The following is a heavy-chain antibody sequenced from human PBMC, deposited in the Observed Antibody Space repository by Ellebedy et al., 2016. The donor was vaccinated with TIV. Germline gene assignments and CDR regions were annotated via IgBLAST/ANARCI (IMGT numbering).Heavy chain of an antibody. CDR3: ARESVRYFDWDY. CDR1: GFTLSGYW. J-gene: IGHJ4*02. CDR2: INTDGSST. D-gene: IGHD3-9*01. Sequence: GESLKISCVASGFTLSGYWMHWVRQVPGKGLVWLARINTDGSSTSYADSVEGRFTISRDHAKKTLYLEMSGLRSDDTAVYYCARESVRYFDWDYWGQGTLVAV. V-gene: IGHV3-74*01.